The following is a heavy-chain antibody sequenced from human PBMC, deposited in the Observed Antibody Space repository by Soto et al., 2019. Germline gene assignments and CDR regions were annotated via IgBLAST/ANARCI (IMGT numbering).Heavy chain of an antibody. Sequence: QVQLQESGPGLVKSSQTLSLTGTVSGGSFSSDGNYWSWIRQHPGKGLEWIGYIYYSGSTYYNPSLKSRVTITAYTSKNQFSLKLNSVTAADTAVYYWARARMVRGIIYYYGMDVWGQGTTVTVSS. CDR1: GGSFSSDGNY. CDR3: ARARMVRGIIYYYGMDV. CDR2: IYYSGST. J-gene: IGHJ6*02. V-gene: IGHV4-31*03. D-gene: IGHD3-10*01.